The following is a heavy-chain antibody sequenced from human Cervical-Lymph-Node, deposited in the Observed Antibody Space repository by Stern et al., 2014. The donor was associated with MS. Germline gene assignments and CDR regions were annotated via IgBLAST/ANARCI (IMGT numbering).Heavy chain of an antibody. J-gene: IGHJ4*02. Sequence: VQLVESGPGLVKPSETLSLTCTVSGDSMRNFYWSWIRQPPGKGLAWIGNIYYSGRTNYNPSLKSRVTLSVDTSKNQFSLMLNSVTAADTAVYYCARDVSPFCFWGQGTLVTVSS. CDR2: IYYSGRT. CDR1: GDSMRNFY. V-gene: IGHV4-59*01. D-gene: IGHD2/OR15-2a*01. CDR3: ARDVSPFCF.